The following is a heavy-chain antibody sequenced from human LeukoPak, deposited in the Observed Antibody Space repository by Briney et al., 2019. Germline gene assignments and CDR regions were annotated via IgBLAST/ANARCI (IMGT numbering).Heavy chain of an antibody. CDR2: ISGSGGST. J-gene: IGHJ4*02. D-gene: IGHD6-13*01. V-gene: IGHV3-23*01. Sequence: GGSLRLSCAASGFTFSSYAMSWVRQAPGKRLEWVSAISGSGGSTYYADSVKGRFTISRDNSKNTLYLQMNSLRAEDTAVYYCARGGDSSSWYEVVLDHWGQRTLVTVSS. CDR3: ARGGDSSSWYEVVLDH. CDR1: GFTFSSYA.